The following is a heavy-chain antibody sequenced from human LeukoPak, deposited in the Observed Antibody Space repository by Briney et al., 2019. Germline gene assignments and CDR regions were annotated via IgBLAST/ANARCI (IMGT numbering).Heavy chain of an antibody. CDR1: GYTFTGYY. CDR3: AKEDSGSSIDY. D-gene: IGHD1-26*01. J-gene: IGHJ4*02. V-gene: IGHV1-2*02. CDR2: INPNSGGT. Sequence: ASVKVSCKASGYTFTGYYMHWVRQAPGQGLEWMGWINPNSGGTNYAQKFQGRVTMTRDTSINTDYMELSRLRSDDTAVYYCAKEDSGSSIDYWGPGTLVTVSS.